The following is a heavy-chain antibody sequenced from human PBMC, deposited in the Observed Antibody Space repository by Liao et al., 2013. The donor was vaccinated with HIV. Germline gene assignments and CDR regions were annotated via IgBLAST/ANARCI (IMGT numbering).Heavy chain of an antibody. CDR2: IYYSGST. J-gene: IGHJ5*02. CDR3: AREPTAAASLDP. V-gene: IGHV4-59*12. CDR1: GDSFSSYY. Sequence: QMQLQESGPGLAKPSETLSLTCTVSGDSFSSYYWSWIRQPPGKGLEWIGYIYYSGSTNYNPSLKSRVTISVDTSKNQFSLRLSSVTAADTAVYYCAREPTAAASLDPWGQGTLVTVSS. D-gene: IGHD6-25*01.